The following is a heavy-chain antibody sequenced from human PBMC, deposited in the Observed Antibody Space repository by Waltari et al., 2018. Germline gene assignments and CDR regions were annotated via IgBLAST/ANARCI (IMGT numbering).Heavy chain of an antibody. V-gene: IGHV5-51*01. CDR1: GSRFTRSW. D-gene: IGHD3-16*01. CDR2: IYPGDSNT. Sequence: QLVQSGAEMQKSGESLKISCTASGSRFTRSWIAWVRQMSGKGLEWMGMIYPGDSNTRYSPSVQGHVTISADKSMTTSYLHWSGLKASDTAMYYCARVDPGLRDLSWTIWFDSWGQGTLVSVS. J-gene: IGHJ5*01. CDR3: ARVDPGLRDLSWTIWFDS.